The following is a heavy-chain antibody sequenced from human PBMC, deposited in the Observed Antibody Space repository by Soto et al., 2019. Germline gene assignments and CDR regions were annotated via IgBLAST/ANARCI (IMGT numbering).Heavy chain of an antibody. CDR2: IYYSGSA. D-gene: IGHD3-22*01. J-gene: IGHJ1*01. Sequence: SETLSLTCTVSGGSISSGGYYWNWIRQHPGKGLEWIGHIYYSGSAYYNPSLKSRVTISVDTSKNQFYLKLSSVTAADTAVYYCARGSYYDSSGTPARYLQHWGQGTLVTVSS. V-gene: IGHV4-31*03. CDR1: GGSISSGGYY. CDR3: ARGSYYDSSGTPARYLQH.